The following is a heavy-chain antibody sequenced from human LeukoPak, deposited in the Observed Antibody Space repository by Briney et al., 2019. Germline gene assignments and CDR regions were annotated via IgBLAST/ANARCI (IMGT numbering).Heavy chain of an antibody. Sequence: PSETLSLTCTVSGGSISSHYWSWIRQPPGKGLEWIGYIYYSGSTNYNPSLKSRVTISVDTSKNQFSLKLSSVTAADTAVYYCAREVEGSWSGYQDYWGQGTLVTVSS. CDR1: GGSISSHY. CDR3: AREVEGSWSGYQDY. J-gene: IGHJ4*02. D-gene: IGHD3-3*01. V-gene: IGHV4-59*11. CDR2: IYYSGST.